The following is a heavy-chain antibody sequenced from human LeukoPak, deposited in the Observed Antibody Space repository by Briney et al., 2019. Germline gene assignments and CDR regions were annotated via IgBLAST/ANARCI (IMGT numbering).Heavy chain of an antibody. Sequence: SETLSLTCSVTGGSISSGGFYWRWIRQHPGQGLEWIGYIHNSGSTYYNPSLQSRAIISLDTSKSQFSLQLNSVTAADTAVYYCARVDGSGSKRWFDPWGQGVPVTVS. D-gene: IGHD3-10*01. CDR1: GGSISSGGFY. CDR2: IHNSGST. CDR3: ARVDGSGSKRWFDP. V-gene: IGHV4-31*03. J-gene: IGHJ5*02.